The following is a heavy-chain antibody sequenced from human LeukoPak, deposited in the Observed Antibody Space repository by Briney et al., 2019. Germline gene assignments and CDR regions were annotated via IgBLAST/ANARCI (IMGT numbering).Heavy chain of an antibody. J-gene: IGHJ4*02. Sequence: GGSLRLSCTASVFTFGDYAMSWVRQAPGKGLEWVGFIRSKAYGGTTEYAASVKGRFTISRDDSKSIAYLQMNSLKTEDTAVYYCTRDPYYYDSSGYYRYWGQGTLVTVSS. CDR1: VFTFGDYA. CDR3: TRDPYYYDSSGYYRY. CDR2: IRSKAYGGTT. D-gene: IGHD3-22*01. V-gene: IGHV3-49*04.